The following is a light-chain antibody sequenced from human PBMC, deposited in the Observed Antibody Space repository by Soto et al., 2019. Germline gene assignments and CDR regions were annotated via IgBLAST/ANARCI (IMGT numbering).Light chain of an antibody. CDR3: SSYAGSNTPYV. Sequence: QSVLTQPPSASGSPGQSVTISCTGTSSDVGGYNYVSWYQHHPGNAPKLMIYEVIKRTSGVPDRFSGSKSGNTASLTVSGLQAEDEADYYCSSYAGSNTPYVFGTGTKVTVL. J-gene: IGLJ1*01. V-gene: IGLV2-8*01. CDR1: SSDVGGYNY. CDR2: EVI.